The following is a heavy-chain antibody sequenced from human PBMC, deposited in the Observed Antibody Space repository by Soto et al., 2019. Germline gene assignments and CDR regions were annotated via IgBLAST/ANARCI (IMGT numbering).Heavy chain of an antibody. CDR1: GFTFYTHG. CDR2: IWLDENNK. Sequence: QVQLVESGGGVVQPGRSLRLSCAASGFTFYTHGMHWVRQAPGKGLEWVALIWLDENNKNYADSVKGRFTISRDNSQRSLDLQTNTLGAEDTAIYYSAKLVNIFDFAYWGQGTLVTVSS. J-gene: IGHJ4*02. CDR3: AKLVNIFDFAY. D-gene: IGHD2-21*01. V-gene: IGHV3-33*06.